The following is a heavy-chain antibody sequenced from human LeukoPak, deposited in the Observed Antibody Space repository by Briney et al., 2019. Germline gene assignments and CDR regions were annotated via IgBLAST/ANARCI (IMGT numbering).Heavy chain of an antibody. V-gene: IGHV1-69*06. CDR1: GGTFSSYA. CDR3: ARGSPYYDILTGYYPPAPLDY. Sequence: SVKVSCKASGGTFSSYAISWVRQAPGQGLEWMGGIIPIFGTANYAQKFQGRVTITADKSTSTAYMELSSLRSEDTAVYYCARGSPYYDILTGYYPPAPLDYWGQGALVTVSS. J-gene: IGHJ4*02. D-gene: IGHD3-9*01. CDR2: IIPIFGTA.